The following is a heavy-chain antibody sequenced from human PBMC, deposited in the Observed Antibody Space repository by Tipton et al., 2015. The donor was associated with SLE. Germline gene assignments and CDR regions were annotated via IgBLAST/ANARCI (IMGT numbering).Heavy chain of an antibody. CDR3: ARGLDWGFDVAFDI. Sequence: TLSLTCTVSGGSISSHYWSWIRQPAGKGLEWIGYIYTSGSTNYNPSLKSRVTISVDTSKNQFSLKLSSVTAADTAVYYCARGLDWGFDVAFDIWGQGTMVTVSS. J-gene: IGHJ3*02. CDR1: GGSISSHY. CDR2: IYTSGST. V-gene: IGHV4-4*09. D-gene: IGHD3-9*01.